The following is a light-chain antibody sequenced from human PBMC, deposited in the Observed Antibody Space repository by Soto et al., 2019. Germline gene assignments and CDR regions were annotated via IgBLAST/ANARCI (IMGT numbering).Light chain of an antibody. Sequence: DIQMTQSPSSLSASVGDRVTITCRTSESISSYLNWYQQKPGKAPKLLIFAASNLQSGVPSRFSGSGSGTDFTLSISSLQPEDFATYYCQQSYTLPLTFGGGTEVEI. CDR3: QQSYTLPLT. CDR2: AAS. V-gene: IGKV1-39*01. J-gene: IGKJ4*01. CDR1: ESISSY.